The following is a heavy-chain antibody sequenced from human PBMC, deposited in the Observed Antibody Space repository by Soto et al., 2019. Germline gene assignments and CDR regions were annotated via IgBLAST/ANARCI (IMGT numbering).Heavy chain of an antibody. CDR2: IKHDGSVQ. CDR1: GFTFSGYW. Sequence: QLVESGGGLVQPGGSLRLSCEASGFTFSGYWMSWVRQAPGKGLEWVADIKHDGSVQYYADSVKGRFTISRDNAKKLLYLQMNGLRAEDTALYYCARAPYSNGWYRFDLWGQGTLVTVSS. V-gene: IGHV3-7*03. D-gene: IGHD6-19*01. J-gene: IGHJ4*02. CDR3: ARAPYSNGWYRFDL.